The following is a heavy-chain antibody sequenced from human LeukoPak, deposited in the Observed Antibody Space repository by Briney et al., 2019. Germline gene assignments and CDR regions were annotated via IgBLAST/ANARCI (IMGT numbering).Heavy chain of an antibody. D-gene: IGHD3-10*01. CDR2: IRYDGSNK. CDR1: GFTFSSYG. J-gene: IGHJ4*02. Sequence: GGSLRLSCAASGFTFSSYGMHWVRQAPGKGLEWVAFIRYDGSNKYYADSVKGRFTISRDNSKNTLYLQMNSLRPEDTSMYYCARAGPGSYTPFDYWGQGTLVTVSS. CDR3: ARAGPGSYTPFDY. V-gene: IGHV3-30*02.